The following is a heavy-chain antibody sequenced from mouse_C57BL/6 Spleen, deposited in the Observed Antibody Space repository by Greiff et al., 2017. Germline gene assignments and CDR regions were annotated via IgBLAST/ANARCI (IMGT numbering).Heavy chain of an antibody. CDR3: ARFDGPY. J-gene: IGHJ3*01. V-gene: IGHV14-3*01. CDR1: GFNIKNTY. D-gene: IGHD2-3*01. CDR2: SDPANGNT. Sequence: VKLQQSVAALVKPGASVKLSCTASGFNIKNTYMHWVKQRPEQGLEWIGRSDPANGNTKYAPKLQGKATITEDTASNTAYLQLISLTSEDTAIYYWARFDGPYWGQGTLVTVSA.